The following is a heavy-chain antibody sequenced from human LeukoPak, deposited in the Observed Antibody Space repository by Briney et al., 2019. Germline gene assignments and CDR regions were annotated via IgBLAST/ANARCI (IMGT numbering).Heavy chain of an antibody. CDR3: ATDHSMANTAWWFDP. J-gene: IGHJ5*02. V-gene: IGHV1-2*02. CDR1: GYTFTGYF. CDR2: INPNSGGT. D-gene: IGHD5-24*01. Sequence: ASVKVSCKVSGYTFTGYFMHWVRQAPGQGLEWMGWINPNSGGTNYAQKFQGRVTMTRDTSTSTVYMELSSLRSEDTAFYYCATDHSMANTAWWFDPWGQGTLVTVSS.